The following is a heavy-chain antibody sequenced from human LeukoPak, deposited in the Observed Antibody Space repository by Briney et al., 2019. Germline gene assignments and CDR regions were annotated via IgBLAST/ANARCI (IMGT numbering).Heavy chain of an antibody. CDR1: GFTFSNYA. V-gene: IGHV3-30-3*02. D-gene: IGHD5-18*01. CDR2: ISYDESNQ. CDR3: VKFKQLWSLVDAFDI. Sequence: PGGSLRLSCAASGFTFSNYAMHWVRQAPGKGLEWVAMISYDESNQYYVDSVKGRFTISRENYKKSLYLQMNSLRAEDTAVYYCVKFKQLWSLVDAFDIWGQGTMVTVSS. J-gene: IGHJ3*02.